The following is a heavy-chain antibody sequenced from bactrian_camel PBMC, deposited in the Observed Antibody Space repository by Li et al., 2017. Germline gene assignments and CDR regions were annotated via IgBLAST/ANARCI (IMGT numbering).Heavy chain of an antibody. CDR2: IRTGGSIA. D-gene: IGHD3*01. CDR1: GYTNC. J-gene: IGHJ6*01. V-gene: IGHV3S1*01. CDR3: VRDQGGSWSFGY. Sequence: HVQLVESGGGSVQAGGSLRLSCAASGYTNCVAWFRQAPGKEREGVAAIRTGGSIAYYAGSVKGRFTISQDNNAKNTVYLQMNSLNAEDTAAYYCVRDQGGSWSFGYWGQGTQVTVS.